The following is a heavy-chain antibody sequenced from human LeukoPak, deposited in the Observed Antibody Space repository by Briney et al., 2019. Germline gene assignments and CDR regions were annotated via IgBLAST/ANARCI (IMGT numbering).Heavy chain of an antibody. V-gene: IGHV3-11*01. Sequence: GGSLRLSCAASGFTFSDYYMSWIRQAPGKGLEWVSYISSSGSTIYYADSVKGRFTISRDNAKNSLYLQMNSLRAEDTAVYYCARVPPYSSGWYSYYYCMDVWGKGTTVTVSS. CDR3: ARVPPYSSGWYSYYYCMDV. J-gene: IGHJ6*03. CDR1: GFTFSDYY. D-gene: IGHD6-19*01. CDR2: ISSSGSTI.